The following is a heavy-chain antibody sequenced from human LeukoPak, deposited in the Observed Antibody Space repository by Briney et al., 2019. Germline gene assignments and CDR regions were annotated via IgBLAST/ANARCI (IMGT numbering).Heavy chain of an antibody. CDR3: ARGASQTPDYYYYYMDV. CDR2: IYYSGST. J-gene: IGHJ6*03. Sequence: SETLSLTCTVSGGSISSYYWSWIRQPPGKGLEWIGYIYYSGSTNYNPSLKSRVTISVDTSKNQFSLKLSSVTAADTAVYYCARGASQTPDYYYYYMDVWGKGTTVTVSS. V-gene: IGHV4-59*08. CDR1: GGSISSYY.